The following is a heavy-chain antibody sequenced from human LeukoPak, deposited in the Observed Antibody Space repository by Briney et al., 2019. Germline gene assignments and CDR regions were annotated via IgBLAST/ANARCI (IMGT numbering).Heavy chain of an antibody. J-gene: IGHJ5*02. Sequence: GGSLRLSCAASGFTFSAYSMNWVRQAPGKGLEWVSSISSSGSYKYYADSMKGRFTISRDNAKNSLFLQMNSLRAEDTAVYYCARRVCIAVAGTCWFDPWGQGTLVTVSS. CDR3: ARRVCIAVAGTCWFDP. D-gene: IGHD6-19*01. V-gene: IGHV3-21*01. CDR1: GFTFSAYS. CDR2: ISSSGSYK.